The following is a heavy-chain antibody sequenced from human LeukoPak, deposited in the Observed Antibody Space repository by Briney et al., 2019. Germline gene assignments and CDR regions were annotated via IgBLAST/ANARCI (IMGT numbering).Heavy chain of an antibody. CDR2: ISYDGSNK. Sequence: PGGSLRLSCAASGFTFSSYGMHWVRQAPGKGLEWVAVISYDGSNKYYADSVKGRFTISRDNSRNTLYLQMNSLRGEDTAVYYCARAPDYGDLGFDYWGQGTLVTVSS. CDR1: GFTFSSYG. D-gene: IGHD4-17*01. J-gene: IGHJ4*02. V-gene: IGHV3-30*03. CDR3: ARAPDYGDLGFDY.